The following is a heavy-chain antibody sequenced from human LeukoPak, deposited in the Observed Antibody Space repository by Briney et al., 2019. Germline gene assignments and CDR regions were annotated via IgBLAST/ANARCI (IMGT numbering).Heavy chain of an antibody. D-gene: IGHD3-22*01. CDR2: IYYSGRT. J-gene: IGHJ4*02. CDR1: GGSIKTYY. CDR3: ARFDYYDGSGYFSGFDY. Sequence: SETLSLTCTVSGGSIKTYYGTWVRQPPGKGLEWIGYIYYSGRTNYNPSLKSRVTISVDTSKNLFSLRLRSVTAADTAVYYCARFDYYDGSGYFSGFDYWGQGILVTVSS. V-gene: IGHV4-59*01.